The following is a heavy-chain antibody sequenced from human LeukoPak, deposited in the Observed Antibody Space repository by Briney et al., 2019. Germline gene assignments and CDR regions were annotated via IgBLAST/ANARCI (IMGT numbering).Heavy chain of an antibody. CDR2: IYSDGTT. J-gene: IGHJ5*02. D-gene: IGHD2-15*01. V-gene: IGHV3-53*04. CDR3: ARGYRSGGSCYAFDP. Sequence: GGSLRLSCAASRFTVSSNYMKWVRQAPGKGPEWVSLIYSDGTTYYADSVKGRFTVSRNNSNNTLYLQMNSLRVDDTAVYYCARGYRSGGSCYAFDPWGQGTLVTVSS. CDR1: RFTVSSNY.